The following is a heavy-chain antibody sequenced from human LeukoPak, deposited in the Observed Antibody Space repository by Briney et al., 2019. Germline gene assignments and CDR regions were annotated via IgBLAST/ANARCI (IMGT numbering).Heavy chain of an antibody. CDR1: GFIFSDYG. D-gene: IGHD3-10*01. CDR3: AKDIYYYGSGSYNAFDI. J-gene: IGHJ3*02. Sequence: GGSLRLSCAASGFIFSDYGMHWVRQAPGKGLDWVAFIRYDASNKDYADSVKGRFTISRDNARNSLYLQMNSLRAEDTALYYCAKDIYYYGSGSYNAFDIWGQGTMVTVSS. CDR2: IRYDASNK. V-gene: IGHV3-30*02.